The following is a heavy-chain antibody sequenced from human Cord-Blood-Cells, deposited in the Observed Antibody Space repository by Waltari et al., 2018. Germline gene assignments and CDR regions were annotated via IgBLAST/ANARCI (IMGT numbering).Heavy chain of an antibody. Sequence: EVQLVESGGGLVKPGGSLRLSCAASGFTFSSYSMNWVRQAPGQGLEWVSTISSSSSYIYYADSVKGRFTISRDNAKHSLYLQRNSLRAEDTAVYYCARGALGGGAPFYFDYWGQGTLVTVSS. CDR1: GFTFSSYS. V-gene: IGHV3-21*01. D-gene: IGHD2-15*01. J-gene: IGHJ4*02. CDR3: ARGALGGGAPFYFDY. CDR2: ISSSSSYI.